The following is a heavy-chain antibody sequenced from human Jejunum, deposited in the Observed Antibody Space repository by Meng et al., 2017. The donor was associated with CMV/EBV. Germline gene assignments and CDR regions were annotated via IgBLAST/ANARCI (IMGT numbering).Heavy chain of an antibody. CDR3: ARGTGSGSWLIDS. CDR1: GFTFSSYA. D-gene: IGHD6-13*01. J-gene: IGHJ4*02. CDR2: IPFDGNNE. Sequence: AASGFTFSSYAMHWVRQAPGKGLEWVAVIPFDGNNEHYADSVKGRFTISRDNSKNTLYLQVNSLRLEDTGVYYCARGTGSGSWLIDSWGQGTLVTVS. V-gene: IGHV3-30*04.